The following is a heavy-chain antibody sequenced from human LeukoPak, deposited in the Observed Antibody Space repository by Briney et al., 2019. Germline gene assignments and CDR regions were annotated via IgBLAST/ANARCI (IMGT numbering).Heavy chain of an antibody. D-gene: IGHD3-22*01. Sequence: ASVKVSCKASGITFSYCTISWVRQAPGQGLEWMGRIIPIFGTADYAQKFQGRVTMTTDESTSTAYMELSSLRSEDTAVCYCAREPVPRSSGLQYWGQGTLVTVSS. CDR2: IIPIFGTA. J-gene: IGHJ4*02. V-gene: IGHV1-69*05. CDR1: GITFSYCT. CDR3: AREPVPRSSGLQY.